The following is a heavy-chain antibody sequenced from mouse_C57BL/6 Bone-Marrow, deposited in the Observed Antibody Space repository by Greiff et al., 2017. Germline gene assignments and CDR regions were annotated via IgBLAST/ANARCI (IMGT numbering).Heavy chain of an antibody. CDR3: TREDYYGSSYVDY. J-gene: IGHJ4*01. V-gene: IGHV1-5*01. CDR2: IYPGNSDT. D-gene: IGHD1-1*01. Sequence: EVQLQQSGTVLARPGASVKMSCKTSGYTFTSYWMHWVKQRPGQGLEWIGAIYPGNSDTSYNQKFKGKAKLTAVTSASTAYIELSSLTNEDSAVYYCTREDYYGSSYVDYWGQGTSVTVSS. CDR1: GYTFTSYW.